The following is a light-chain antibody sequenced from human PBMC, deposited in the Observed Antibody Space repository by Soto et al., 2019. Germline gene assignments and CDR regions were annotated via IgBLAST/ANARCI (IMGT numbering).Light chain of an antibody. Sequence: DIQMTQSPSSLSASIGDRVAITCQASQDISNFLNWYQHKPGKAPKLLTYDASDLETGVPSRFRGSGSGTDFTFTITNLQPDDVATYYCQQYDSLPFTFGPGTKVDIK. V-gene: IGKV1-33*01. CDR2: DAS. J-gene: IGKJ3*01. CDR3: QQYDSLPFT. CDR1: QDISNF.